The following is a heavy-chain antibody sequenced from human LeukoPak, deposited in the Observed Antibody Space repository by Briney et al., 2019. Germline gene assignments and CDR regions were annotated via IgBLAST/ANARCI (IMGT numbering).Heavy chain of an antibody. Sequence: PGGSLRLSCAGSGFTFTNAWTSWVRQAPGKGLEWVGRIKSETDGGTTDYAASVRGRFTMSRDYSKDTLYLQMNSLKTDDTAVYYCTTSIYYYDSSDYYPPGLECWGQGTLVTVSS. CDR3: TTSIYYYDSSDYYPPGLEC. J-gene: IGHJ4*02. CDR1: GFTFTNAW. CDR2: IKSETDGGTT. V-gene: IGHV3-15*01. D-gene: IGHD3-22*01.